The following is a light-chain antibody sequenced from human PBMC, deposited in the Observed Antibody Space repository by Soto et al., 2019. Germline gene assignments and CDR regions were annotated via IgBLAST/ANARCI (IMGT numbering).Light chain of an antibody. CDR1: GSNIGSHD. Sequence: QSVLTQPPSASGTPGQRVTISRSGSGSNIGSHDVYWYQHLPGTAPKVLIYRNDQRPSGFPDRFSASRSGTSASLAISGRRSEDEADYYCVAWDDSLSGRVFGGGTQLTVL. V-gene: IGLV1-47*02. CDR3: VAWDDSLSGRV. CDR2: RND. J-gene: IGLJ3*02.